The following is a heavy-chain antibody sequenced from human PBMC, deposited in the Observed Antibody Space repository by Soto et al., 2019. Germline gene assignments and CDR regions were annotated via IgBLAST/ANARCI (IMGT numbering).Heavy chain of an antibody. CDR2: IYYNGNT. CDR3: ARVTSSTWYCDY. CDR1: GASMRNYY. D-gene: IGHD6-19*01. J-gene: IGHJ4*02. V-gene: IGHV4-59*01. Sequence: PSETLSLTCSVSGASMRNYYWTWIRQPPGKGLEWIGYIYYNGNTKYNPSLESRVTFSVDTSTNQFSLSLNSVIAADTAVCYCARVTSSTWYCDYWGPGTLGTVSA.